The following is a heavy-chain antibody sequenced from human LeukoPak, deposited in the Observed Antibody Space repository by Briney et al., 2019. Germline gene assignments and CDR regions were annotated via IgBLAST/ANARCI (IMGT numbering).Heavy chain of an antibody. CDR2: MFHSGDT. CDR1: GYPISSGSY. J-gene: IGHJ4*02. CDR3: AKVGAYGDYARHDY. Sequence: SETLSLTCTVSGYPISSGSYWGWIRQPPGKGLEWIGNMFHSGDTYHNPSLKSRVTISADTSKNQFSLNLTSVTAADTDVYYCAKVGAYGDYARHDYWGQGTLVTVSS. D-gene: IGHD4-17*01. V-gene: IGHV4-38-2*02.